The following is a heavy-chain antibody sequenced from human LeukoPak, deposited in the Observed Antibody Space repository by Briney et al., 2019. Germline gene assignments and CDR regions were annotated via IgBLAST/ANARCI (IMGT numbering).Heavy chain of an antibody. CDR2: IYGSGIT. CDR3: ASLKFYDSTGYSPGYYMDV. J-gene: IGHJ6*03. CDR1: GGSFISNY. Sequence: SETLSLTCTVSGGSFISNYWSWIRQSAGTRLEWIGRIYGSGITDYNPSLKSRVTLSLDTSRKQFSLRLTSVTAAETDVHYCASLKFYDSTGYSPGYYMDVWGKGTTVSVFS. V-gene: IGHV4-4*07. D-gene: IGHD3-22*01.